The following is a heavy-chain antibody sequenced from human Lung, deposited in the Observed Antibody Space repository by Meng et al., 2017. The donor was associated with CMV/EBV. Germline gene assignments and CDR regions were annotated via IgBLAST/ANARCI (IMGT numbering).Heavy chain of an antibody. D-gene: IGHD3-22*01. J-gene: IGHJ6*02. CDR3: ASVTGSSDSSGYYYYYGMDV. V-gene: IGHV4-59*01. Sequence: ESLKISCTVSGGSISSYYWSWIRQPPGKGLEWIGYFYYSGSTNYNPSLKSRVTISVDTSKNQFSLKLSSVTAADTAVYYCASVTGSSDSSGYYYYYGMDVWGQGTTVTVSS. CDR1: GGSISSYY. CDR2: FYYSGST.